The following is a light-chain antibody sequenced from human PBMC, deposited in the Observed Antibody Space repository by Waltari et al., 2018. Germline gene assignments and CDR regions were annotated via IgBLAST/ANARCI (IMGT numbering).Light chain of an antibody. CDR3: SSYTGRGTVI. CDR2: DLT. V-gene: IGLV2-14*01. J-gene: IGLJ2*01. CDR1: NSDIGSYSY. Sequence: QSVLTQPASVSGSPGQPITISCTGTNSDIGSYSYVSWYQQYPGKAPQRIIYDLTERPSGVSTRFSGSKSGNTASLTISGLQADDEADYFCSSYTGRGTVIFGRGTMVTVL.